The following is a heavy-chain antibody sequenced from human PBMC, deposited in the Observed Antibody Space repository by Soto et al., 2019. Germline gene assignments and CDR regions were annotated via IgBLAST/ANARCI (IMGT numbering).Heavy chain of an antibody. V-gene: IGHV4-59*01. D-gene: IGHD2-15*01. CDR2: IYYSGST. Sequence: SETLSLTCTVAGGSISSYYWSWIRQPPGKGLEWIGYIYYSGSTNYNPSLKSRVTISVDTSKNQFSLKLSSVTAADTAVYYCAREQGGPDRGYYFDYWGQGTLVTVS. CDR1: GGSISSYY. CDR3: AREQGGPDRGYYFDY. J-gene: IGHJ4*02.